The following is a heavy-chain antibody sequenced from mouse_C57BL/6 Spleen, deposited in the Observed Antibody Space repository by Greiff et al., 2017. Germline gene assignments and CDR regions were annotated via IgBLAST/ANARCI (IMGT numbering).Heavy chain of an antibody. Sequence: QVQLQQPGAELVKPGASVKMSCKASGYTFTSYWITWVKQRPGQGLEWIGDIYPRSGSTNYNEKFKSKATLTVDTSSSTAYMQLSSLTSEDSAVYYCAREGGSGYWFAYWGQGTLVTVSA. CDR1: GYTFTSYW. V-gene: IGHV1-55*01. CDR3: AREGGSGYWFAY. CDR2: IYPRSGST. D-gene: IGHD3-2*02. J-gene: IGHJ3*01.